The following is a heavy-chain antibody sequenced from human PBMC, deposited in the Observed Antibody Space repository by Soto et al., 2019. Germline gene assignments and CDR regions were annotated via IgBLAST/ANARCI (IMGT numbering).Heavy chain of an antibody. CDR2: ISAYNGNT. CDR3: ARPRNYYDSRPRAFDI. CDR1: GYTFTSYG. D-gene: IGHD3-22*01. V-gene: IGHV1-18*01. Sequence: GASVKVSCKASGYTFTSYGIRWVRQAPGQGLEWMGWISAYNGNTNYAQKLQGRVTMTTDTSTSTAYMELRSLRSDDTAVYYCARPRNYYDSRPRAFDIWGQGTMVTVSS. J-gene: IGHJ3*02.